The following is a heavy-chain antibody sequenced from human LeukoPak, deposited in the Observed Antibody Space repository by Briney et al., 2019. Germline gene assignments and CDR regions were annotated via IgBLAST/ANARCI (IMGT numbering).Heavy chain of an antibody. V-gene: IGHV3-7*01. CDR3: ARDHRVLNDY. CDR1: GFTFSSYS. Sequence: PGGSLRLSCAASGFTFSSYSMNWVRQAPGKGLEWVANIKQDGSEKYYVDSVKGRFTISRDNAKNSLYLQMNSLRAEDTAVYYCARDHRVLNDYWGQGTLVTVSS. D-gene: IGHD2-8*01. CDR2: IKQDGSEK. J-gene: IGHJ4*02.